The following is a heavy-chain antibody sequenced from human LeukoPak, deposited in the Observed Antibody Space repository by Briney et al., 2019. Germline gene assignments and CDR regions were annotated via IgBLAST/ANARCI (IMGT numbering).Heavy chain of an antibody. D-gene: IGHD6-13*01. J-gene: IGHJ4*02. CDR1: GFTFSSYW. V-gene: IGHV3-74*01. CDR3: ARKAAGLTLDF. CDR2: INSDGSST. Sequence: GGSLRLSCAASGFTFSSYWMHWVRQAPGKGLVWVSRINSDGSSTNYADSVKGRFTISRGNAENTLYLQMNNLRAEDTAVYYCARKAAGLTLDFWGQGTLVTVSS.